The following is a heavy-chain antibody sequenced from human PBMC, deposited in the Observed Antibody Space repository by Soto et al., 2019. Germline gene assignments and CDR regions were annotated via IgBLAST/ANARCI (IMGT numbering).Heavy chain of an antibody. Sequence: SETLSLTCTVSGGSISSYYWSWIRQPPGKGLEWIGYIYYSGSTNYNPSLKSRVTISVDTSKNQFSLKLSSVTAADTAVYYCARALKYDFWSGYSWFDPWGQGTLVTVSS. CDR1: GGSISSYY. J-gene: IGHJ5*02. CDR3: ARALKYDFWSGYSWFDP. V-gene: IGHV4-59*01. D-gene: IGHD3-3*01. CDR2: IYYSGST.